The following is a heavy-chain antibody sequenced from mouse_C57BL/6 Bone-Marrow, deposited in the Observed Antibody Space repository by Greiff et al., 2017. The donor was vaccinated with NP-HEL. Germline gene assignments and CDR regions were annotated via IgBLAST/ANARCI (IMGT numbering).Heavy chain of an antibody. CDR2: IDPENGDT. J-gene: IGHJ1*03. CDR1: GFNIKDDY. V-gene: IGHV14-4*01. Sequence: DVQLQESGAELVRPGASVKLSCTASGFNIKDDYMHWVKQRPEQGLEWIGWIDPENGDTEYASKFQGKATITADTSSNTAYLQLSSLTSEDTAVYYCTTSYYGSRGYWYFDVWGTGTTVTVSS. CDR3: TTSYYGSRGYWYFDV. D-gene: IGHD1-1*01.